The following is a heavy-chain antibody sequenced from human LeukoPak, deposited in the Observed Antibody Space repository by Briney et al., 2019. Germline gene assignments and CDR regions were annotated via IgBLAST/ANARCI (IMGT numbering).Heavy chain of an antibody. D-gene: IGHD3-3*01. CDR1: GYTFTSYD. CDR2: MNPNSGNT. CDR3: ARGVDYDFWSGSGYYMHV. V-gene: IGHV1-8*03. Sequence: ASVKVSCKAFGYTFTSYDINWVRQATGQGLELMGWMNPNSGNTGYAQKFQGRVTITRNTSISTAYMELSSLISEDTAVYYCARGVDYDFWSGSGYYMHVWGKGTTVTASS. J-gene: IGHJ6*03.